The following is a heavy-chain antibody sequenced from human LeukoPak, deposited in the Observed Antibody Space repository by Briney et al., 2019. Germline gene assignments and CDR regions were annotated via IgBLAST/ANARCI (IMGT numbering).Heavy chain of an antibody. J-gene: IGHJ2*01. V-gene: IGHV3-23*01. D-gene: IGHD6-19*01. CDR2: ISGNGGST. CDR1: GFTFSSYA. Sequence: GGSLRLSCAASGFTFSSYAMNWVRQAPGKGLEWVASISGNGGSTYYADSVKGRFTISRDNPRNAVFLQMISPRDDDTGIYYCAKIERWLVHGFDLWGRGTLVTVSS. CDR3: AKIERWLVHGFDL.